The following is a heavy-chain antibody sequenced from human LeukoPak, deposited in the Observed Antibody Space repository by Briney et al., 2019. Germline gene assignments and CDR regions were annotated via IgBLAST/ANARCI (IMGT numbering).Heavy chain of an antibody. CDR3: AKVRELNTWRDAFDI. CDR2: ISWNSGSI. Sequence: LRLXXXASGXTXDDYAMHWVRQAPGKGLEWVSGISWNSGSIGYADSVKGRFTISRDNAKNSLYLQMNSLRAEDTALYYCAKVRELNTWRDAFDIWGQGTMVTVSS. J-gene: IGHJ3*02. D-gene: IGHD1-26*01. CDR1: GXTXDDYA. V-gene: IGHV3-9*01.